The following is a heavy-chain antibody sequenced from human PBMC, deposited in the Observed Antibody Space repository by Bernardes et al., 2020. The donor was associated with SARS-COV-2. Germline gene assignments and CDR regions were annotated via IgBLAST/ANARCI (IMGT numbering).Heavy chain of an antibody. Sequence: GGSLRLFCAASGFTFSNAWMNWVRQALGKGLEWVGRIKSKTDGGTTDYAAPVKGRFTIPRDDSKNTLYLQMNSLKTEDTAVYYCTTAAAGIHDAFDIWGQGTMVTVSS. CDR1: GFTFSNAW. CDR3: TTAAAGIHDAFDI. D-gene: IGHD6-13*01. V-gene: IGHV3-15*07. CDR2: IKSKTDGGTT. J-gene: IGHJ3*02.